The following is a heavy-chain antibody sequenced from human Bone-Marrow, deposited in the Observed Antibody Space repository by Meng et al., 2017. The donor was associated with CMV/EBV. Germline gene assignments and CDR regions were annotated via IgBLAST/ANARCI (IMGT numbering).Heavy chain of an antibody. V-gene: IGHV4-39*01. D-gene: IGHD6-6*01. J-gene: IGHJ4*02. CDR3: ARHVGARFDY. CDR1: GDSITSSSYN. CDR2: IYYTGNT. Sequence: SETLSLTCTVSGDSITSSSYNWGWIRQPPGKGLEWIGTIYYTGNTYYNPSLKSRATVSVDTSNNQFFLKLSSVTAADTAVYYCARHVGARFDYWGRGTLVTVSS.